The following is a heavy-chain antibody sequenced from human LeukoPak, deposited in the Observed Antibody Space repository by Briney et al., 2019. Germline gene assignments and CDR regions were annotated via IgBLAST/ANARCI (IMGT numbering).Heavy chain of an antibody. CDR3: ARVPQLRFLEWFRAFDI. CDR2: IKQDGSEK. Sequence: PGGSLRLSCAASGFTFSSYWMSWVRQAPGKGLEWVANIKQDGSEKYYADSVKGRFTISRDNAKNSLYLQMNSLRAEDTAVYYCARVPQLRFLEWFRAFDIWGQGTMVTVSS. V-gene: IGHV3-7*01. CDR1: GFTFSSYW. J-gene: IGHJ3*02. D-gene: IGHD3-3*01.